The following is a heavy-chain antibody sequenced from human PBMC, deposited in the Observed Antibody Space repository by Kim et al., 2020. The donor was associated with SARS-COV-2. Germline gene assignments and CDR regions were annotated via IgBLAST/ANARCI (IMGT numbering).Heavy chain of an antibody. CDR2: IYPGDSDT. J-gene: IGHJ4*02. CDR3: ARYILTGYYPPLMGYTLDY. Sequence: GESLKISCKGSGYSFTSYWIGWVRQMPGKGLEWMGIIYPGDSDTRYSPSFQGQVTISADKSISTAYLQWSSLKASDTAMYYCARYILTGYYPPLMGYTLDYWGQGTLVTVSS. D-gene: IGHD3-9*01. V-gene: IGHV5-51*01. CDR1: GYSFTSYW.